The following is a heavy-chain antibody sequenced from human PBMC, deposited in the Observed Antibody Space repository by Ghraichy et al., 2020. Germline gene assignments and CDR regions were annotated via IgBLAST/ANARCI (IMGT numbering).Heavy chain of an antibody. CDR2: IYHSGSA. D-gene: IGHD3-3*01. CDR3: AVLASNGVDV. V-gene: IGHV4-30-2*01. Sequence: TLSLTCIVSGGSVTSDPYSWTWVRQPSGKGLEWIGYIYHSGSAFSNPSLKSRVAISVDRSENQFSLKLSSVSAADTGVYYCAVLASNGVDVWGQGTKVTVSS. CDR1: GGSVTSDPYS. J-gene: IGHJ6*02.